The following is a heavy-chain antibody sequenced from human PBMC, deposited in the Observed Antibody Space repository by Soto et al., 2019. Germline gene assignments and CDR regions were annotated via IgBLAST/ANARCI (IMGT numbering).Heavy chain of an antibody. D-gene: IGHD1-26*01. J-gene: IGHJ6*02. CDR3: ARDSIMGATDYYYGMDV. V-gene: IGHV3-33*01. CDR2: IWYDGSNK. Sequence: GGSLRLSCAASGFTFSSYGMHWVRQAPGKGLEWVAVIWYDGSNKYYADSVKGRFTISRDNSKNTLYLQMNSLRAEDTAVYYCARDSIMGATDYYYGMDVWGQGTTVTVSS. CDR1: GFTFSSYG.